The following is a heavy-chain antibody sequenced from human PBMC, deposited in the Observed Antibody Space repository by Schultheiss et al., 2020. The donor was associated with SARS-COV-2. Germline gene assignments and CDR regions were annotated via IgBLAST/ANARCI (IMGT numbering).Heavy chain of an antibody. CDR3: ARVVGSSPYWYFDL. J-gene: IGHJ2*01. CDR2: IIPILGIA. CDR1: GGTFSSYT. D-gene: IGHD6-6*01. Sequence: SVKVSCKASGGTFSSYTISWVRQAPGQGLEWMGRIIPILGIANYAQKFQGRVTITADKSTSTAYMELSSLRSEDTAVYYCARVVGSSPYWYFDLWGRGTLVTVSS. V-gene: IGHV1-69*02.